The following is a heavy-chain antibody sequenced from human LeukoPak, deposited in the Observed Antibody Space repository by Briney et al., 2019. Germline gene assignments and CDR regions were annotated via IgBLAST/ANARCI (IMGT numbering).Heavy chain of an antibody. Sequence: SGGSLRLSCAASGISLSRYWMSWVRQAPGEGLEWVAFIRYDGTNKYYADSVKGRFTISRDNSKNTLYLQMNSLRAEDTAVYYCSKDDHDYWGQGTLVTVSS. CDR2: IRYDGTNK. J-gene: IGHJ4*02. CDR3: SKDDHDY. V-gene: IGHV3-30*02. CDR1: GISLSRYW.